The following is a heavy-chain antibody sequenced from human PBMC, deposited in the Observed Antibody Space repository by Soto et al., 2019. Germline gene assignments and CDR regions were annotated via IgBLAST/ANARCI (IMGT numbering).Heavy chain of an antibody. CDR2: IYYSGST. V-gene: IGHV4-39*07. Sequence: SETLSLTCTVSCGSITSSSYYWGWIRQPPGKGLEWIGTIYYSGSTYYNPSLKSRVTISVDTSKNQFSLRLSSVTAADTAVYYCARGYGRNFDYWGQGTLVTVSS. J-gene: IGHJ4*02. CDR3: ARGYGRNFDY. D-gene: IGHD5-18*01. CDR1: CGSITSSSYY.